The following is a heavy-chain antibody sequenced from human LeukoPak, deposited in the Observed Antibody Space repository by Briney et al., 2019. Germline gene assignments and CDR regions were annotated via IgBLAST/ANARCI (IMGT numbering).Heavy chain of an antibody. Sequence: GGSLRLSCAASGFTFSSYSMNWVRQAPGKGLEWVSYISSSSSTIYYADSVKGRFTISRDNAKSSLYLQMNSLRAEDTAVYYCAREGPRLPPIRDFDYWGQGTLVTVSS. V-gene: IGHV3-48*01. D-gene: IGHD2-15*01. CDR3: AREGPRLPPIRDFDY. J-gene: IGHJ4*02. CDR1: GFTFSSYS. CDR2: ISSSSSTI.